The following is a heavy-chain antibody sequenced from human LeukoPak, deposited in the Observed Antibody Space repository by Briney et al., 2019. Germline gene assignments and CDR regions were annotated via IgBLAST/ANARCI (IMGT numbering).Heavy chain of an antibody. J-gene: IGHJ3*02. V-gene: IGHV3-49*04. CDR3: TRDPARYCSSTSCYYI. D-gene: IGHD2-2*01. CDR1: GFTFGDYA. Sequence: LPGGSLRLSCTASGFTFGDYAMSWVRQAPGKGLKWVGFIRSKAYGGTTEYAASVKGRFTISRDDSKSIAYLQMNSLKTEDTAVYYCTRDPARYCSSTSCYYIWGQGTMVTVSS. CDR2: IRSKAYGGTT.